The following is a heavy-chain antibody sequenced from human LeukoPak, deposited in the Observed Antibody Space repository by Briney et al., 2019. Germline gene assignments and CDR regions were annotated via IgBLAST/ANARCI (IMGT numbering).Heavy chain of an antibody. CDR2: INPSGGST. V-gene: IGHV1-46*01. Sequence: ASVKVSCKASGYTFTSYYMHWVRQAPGQGLEWMGIINPSGGSTSYAQKFQGRVTMTRDTSTSTVYMELSSLRSEDTAVYYCARLPYDFWSGYLYYYYGMDVWGQGTTVTVSS. CDR1: GYTFTSYY. D-gene: IGHD3-3*01. J-gene: IGHJ6*02. CDR3: ARLPYDFWSGYLYYYYGMDV.